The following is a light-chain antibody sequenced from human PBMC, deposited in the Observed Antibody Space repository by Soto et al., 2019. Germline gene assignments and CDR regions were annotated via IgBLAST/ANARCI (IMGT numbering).Light chain of an antibody. V-gene: IGLV1-40*01. CDR1: SSNIGAGYD. Sequence: QSVLTQPTSVSGAPGQRVTISCTGSSSNIGAGYDVHWYQQLPGTAPKLLIYGNSNRPSGVPDRFSGSKSGTSASLAITGLQAEDEADYYCQSYDSSLSGWVFCGGTKLTVL. J-gene: IGLJ3*02. CDR3: QSYDSSLSGWV. CDR2: GNS.